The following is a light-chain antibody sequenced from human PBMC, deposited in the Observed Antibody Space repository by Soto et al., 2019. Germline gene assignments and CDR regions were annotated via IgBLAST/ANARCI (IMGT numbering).Light chain of an antibody. CDR2: GAS. CDR1: QSVSSS. Sequence: EIVLTQSPGTLSLSPGDRATLSCRATQSVSSSSLGWYQQKPGQAPRLLIYGASTRATGIPARFSGSGSGTEFTLTISSLQSEDFAVYYCQQYNNWPLSFGPGTKVDIK. CDR3: QQYNNWPLS. J-gene: IGKJ3*01. V-gene: IGKV3-15*01.